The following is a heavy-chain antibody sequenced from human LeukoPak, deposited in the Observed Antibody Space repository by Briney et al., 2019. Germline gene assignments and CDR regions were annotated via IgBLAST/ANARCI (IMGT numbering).Heavy chain of an antibody. V-gene: IGHV1-2*02. D-gene: IGHD5-18*01. CDR3: AKGYSYGFQYYYYMDV. CDR2: INPNSGGT. Sequence: GASVKVSCKASGYTFTGYYMHWVRQAPGQGLEWMGWINPNSGGTNYAQKFQGRVTMTRDTSISTAYMELSRLRSDDTAVYYCAKGYSYGFQYYYYMDVWGKGTTVTVSS. CDR1: GYTFTGYY. J-gene: IGHJ6*03.